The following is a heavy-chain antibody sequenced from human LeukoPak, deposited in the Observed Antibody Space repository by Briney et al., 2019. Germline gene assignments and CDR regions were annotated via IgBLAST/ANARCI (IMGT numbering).Heavy chain of an antibody. J-gene: IGHJ4*02. CDR1: GGSFSGYY. CDR2: VSYSGST. V-gene: IGHV4-59*08. CDR3: ARRRLGNYDLDY. D-gene: IGHD1-7*01. Sequence: PSETLSLTCAVYGGSFSGYYWSWIRQPPGKGLEWIGYVSYSGSTNYNPSLKSRVTISVDTSKNQFSLKVSSVTAADTAVYYCARRRLGNYDLDYWGQGTLVTVSS.